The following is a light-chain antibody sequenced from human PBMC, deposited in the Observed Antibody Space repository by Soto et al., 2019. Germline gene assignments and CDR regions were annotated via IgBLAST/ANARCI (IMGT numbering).Light chain of an antibody. CDR2: NDN. Sequence: QSVLTQPPSASGTPGQRVTISCSGSSSNIGSNSVSWYQQVPGTAPKLLIYNDNQRPSGVPDRFSDSKSGTSASLAISGLQSEDEADYDCAAWDDSLNGVLFGGGTKVTVL. V-gene: IGLV1-44*01. CDR1: SSNIGSNS. CDR3: AAWDDSLNGVL. J-gene: IGLJ2*01.